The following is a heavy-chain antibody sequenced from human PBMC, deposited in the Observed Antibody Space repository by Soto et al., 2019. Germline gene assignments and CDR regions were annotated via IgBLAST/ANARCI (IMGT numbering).Heavy chain of an antibody. V-gene: IGHV1-69*01. CDR3: ARDIGWIRFGTSYGNWFDP. CDR2: IIPIFGTA. D-gene: IGHD2-2*01. Sequence: QVQLVQSGAEVKKPGSSVKVSCKASGGTFSSYAISWVRQAPGQGLEWMGGIIPIFGTANYAQKFQGRVTITADESTSTDYMELSSLRSEDTAVYDCARDIGWIRFGTSYGNWFDPWGQGTLVTVSS. CDR1: GGTFSSYA. J-gene: IGHJ5*02.